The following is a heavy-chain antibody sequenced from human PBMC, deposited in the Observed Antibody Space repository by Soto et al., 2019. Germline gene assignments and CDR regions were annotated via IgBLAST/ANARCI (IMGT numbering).Heavy chain of an antibody. V-gene: IGHV4-39*01. Sequence: PSETLSLTCTVSGGSISSSSYYWGWIRQPPGKGLEWIGSIYYSGSTYYNPSLKSRVTISVDTSKNQFSLKLSSVTAADTAVYYCARHHLPPHFGVAPFFDYWGQGTLVTVSS. CDR2: IYYSGST. CDR3: ARHHLPPHFGVAPFFDY. D-gene: IGHD3-3*01. J-gene: IGHJ4*02. CDR1: GGSISSSSYY.